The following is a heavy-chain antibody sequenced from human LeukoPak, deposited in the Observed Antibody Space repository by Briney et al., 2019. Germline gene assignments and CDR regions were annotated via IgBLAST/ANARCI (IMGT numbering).Heavy chain of an antibody. Sequence: PGGSLRLSCAASGFTFSDSTMNWVRQASGKGLEWVASINSGSSTMHYADSVKGRLTISRDNAKNSLYLQLHSLRAEDTAVYYCVRGDSRDYWGQGTLITVSS. CDR3: VRGDSRDY. D-gene: IGHD3-22*01. CDR2: INSGSSTM. CDR1: GFTFSDST. V-gene: IGHV3-21*01. J-gene: IGHJ4*02.